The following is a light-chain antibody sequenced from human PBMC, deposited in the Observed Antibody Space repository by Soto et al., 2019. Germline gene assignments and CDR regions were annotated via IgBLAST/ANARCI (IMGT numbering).Light chain of an antibody. CDR2: EVS. J-gene: IGLJ1*01. CDR3: ISYTSDDVRYV. Sequence: QSALTQPASVSGTPGQSITISCTGSNSDVGLYDFVSWYQHHPGRAPKLIVSEVSHWPSGISNRFSGSKSGNTASLTISGLQSEDEADYYCISYTSDDVRYVFGTGTKLTVL. CDR1: NSDVGLYDF. V-gene: IGLV2-14*01.